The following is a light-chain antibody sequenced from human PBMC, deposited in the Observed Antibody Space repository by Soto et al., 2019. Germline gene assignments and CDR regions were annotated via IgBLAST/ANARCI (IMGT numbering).Light chain of an antibody. Sequence: EIVLTQSPATLSVYPGERVSLXCRASQNLDSLFSWYQQRPGQAPRPLISDGSKRAAGVPDRISGDGSGTDYTRTISSLEPEDFAVYYCQQRTRWPMTFGQGTRLEIK. CDR2: DGS. CDR3: QQRTRWPMT. V-gene: IGKV3-11*01. J-gene: IGKJ5*01. CDR1: QNLDSL.